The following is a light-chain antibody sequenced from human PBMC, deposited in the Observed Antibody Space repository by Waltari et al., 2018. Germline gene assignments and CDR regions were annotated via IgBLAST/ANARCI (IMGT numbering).Light chain of an antibody. Sequence: QSVLTPPPSASGTPGQRVTISCSGSSSNIGSNPVNWYQQLPGTAPKLLIYSNNQRPSGVPDRFSGSKSGTSASLAISGLQSEDEADYYCAAWDDSLNGPYVVFGGGTKLTVL. J-gene: IGLJ2*01. CDR1: SSNIGSNP. CDR2: SNN. V-gene: IGLV1-44*01. CDR3: AAWDDSLNGPYVV.